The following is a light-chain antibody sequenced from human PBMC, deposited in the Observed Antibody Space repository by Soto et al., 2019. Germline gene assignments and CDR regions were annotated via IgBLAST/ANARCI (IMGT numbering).Light chain of an antibody. CDR1: QSVSNSY. V-gene: IGKV3-20*01. Sequence: IVLTQSPGTLSLSPGERATLSCRASQSVSNSYLAWYRQKAGQAPRLLIYGASNRATGTPDRFSGSGSGTGFSLAVSRLEPEDFAVYYCQQYGTSPSTFGQGTKLEIK. CDR3: QQYGTSPST. CDR2: GAS. J-gene: IGKJ2*01.